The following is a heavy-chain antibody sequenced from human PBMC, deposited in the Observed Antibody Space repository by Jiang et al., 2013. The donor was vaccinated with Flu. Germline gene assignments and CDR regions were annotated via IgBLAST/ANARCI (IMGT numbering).Heavy chain of an antibody. D-gene: IGHD5-18*01. CDR1: GGSISSSSYY. CDR3: ARPVQAGYSYDTEFDY. Sequence: GLVKPSETLSLTCTVSGGSISSSSYYWGWIRQPPGKGLEWIGSIYYSGSTYYNPSLKSRVTISVDTSKNQFSLKLSSVTAADTAVYYCARPVQAGYSYDTEFDYWGQGTLVTVSS. J-gene: IGHJ4*02. V-gene: IGHV4-39*01. CDR2: IYYSGST.